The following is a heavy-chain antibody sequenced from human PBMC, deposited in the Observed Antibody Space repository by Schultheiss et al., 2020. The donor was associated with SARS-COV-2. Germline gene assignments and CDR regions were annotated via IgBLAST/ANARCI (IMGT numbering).Heavy chain of an antibody. V-gene: IGHV4-4*07. J-gene: IGHJ2*01. Sequence: SETLSLTCTVSGGSISGHYWSWIRQPAGKGLECIGRIYAGGNTNYNPSLKSRVTMSVDTSKNQFSLKLSSVTAADTAVYYCARLTQWLVLWYFDLWGRGTLVTVSS. D-gene: IGHD6-19*01. CDR1: GGSISGHY. CDR2: IYAGGNT. CDR3: ARLTQWLVLWYFDL.